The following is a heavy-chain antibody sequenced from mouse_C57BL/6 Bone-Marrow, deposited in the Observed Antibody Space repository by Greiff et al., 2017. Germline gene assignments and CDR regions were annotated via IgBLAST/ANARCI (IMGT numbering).Heavy chain of an antibody. CDR2: IDPSDSYT. V-gene: IGHV1-69*01. J-gene: IGHJ4*01. CDR1: GYTFTSYW. D-gene: IGHD2-1*01. CDR3: ARGNGNSPMDY. Sequence: VQLQQPGAELVMPGASVKLSCKASGYTFTSYWMHWVKQRPGQGLEWIGEIDPSDSYTNYNQKVKGNSTLTVDKSYSTAYLQLSSLTSEDSAVYSCARGNGNSPMDYWGQGTSVTVSS.